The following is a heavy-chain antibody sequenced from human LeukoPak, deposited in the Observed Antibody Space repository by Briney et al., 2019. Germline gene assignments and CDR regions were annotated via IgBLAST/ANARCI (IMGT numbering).Heavy chain of an antibody. CDR3: ARDVGSSGWYWYHWFDP. Sequence: SETLSLTCTVSGGSISSYYWSWIRQPAGKGLEWIGRIYTSGSTNYNPSLKSRVTMSVDTSKNQFSLKLSSVTAADTAVYYCARDVGSSGWYWYHWFDPWSQGTLVTVSS. V-gene: IGHV4-4*07. D-gene: IGHD6-19*01. J-gene: IGHJ5*02. CDR2: IYTSGST. CDR1: GGSISSYY.